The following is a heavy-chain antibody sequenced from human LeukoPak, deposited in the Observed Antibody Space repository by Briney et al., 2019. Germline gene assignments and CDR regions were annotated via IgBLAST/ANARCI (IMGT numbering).Heavy chain of an antibody. CDR3: ARDLRKFQWLPSYFDY. V-gene: IGHV3-33*01. D-gene: IGHD6-19*01. CDR2: IWYDGSNK. CDR1: GFTFSSYG. Sequence: GGSLRLSCAASGFTFSSYGMHWVRQAPGKGLGWVAVIWYDGSNKYYADSVKRRFTISRDNSKNTLYLQMNSLRAADTAVYYCARDLRKFQWLPSYFDYWGQGTLVTASS. J-gene: IGHJ4*02.